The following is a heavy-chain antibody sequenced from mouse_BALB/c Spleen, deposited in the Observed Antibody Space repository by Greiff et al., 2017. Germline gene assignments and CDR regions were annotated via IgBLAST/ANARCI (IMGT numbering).Heavy chain of an antibody. CDR2: IRNKANGYTT. Sequence: EVKLVESGGGLVQPGGSLRLSCATSGFTFTDYYMSWVRQPPGKALEWLGFIRNKANGYTTEYSASVKGRFTISRDNSQSILYLQMNTLRAEDSATYYCARKTGSSYFDYWGQGTTLTVSS. CDR1: GFTFTDYY. V-gene: IGHV7-3*02. D-gene: IGHD1-1*01. CDR3: ARKTGSSYFDY. J-gene: IGHJ2*01.